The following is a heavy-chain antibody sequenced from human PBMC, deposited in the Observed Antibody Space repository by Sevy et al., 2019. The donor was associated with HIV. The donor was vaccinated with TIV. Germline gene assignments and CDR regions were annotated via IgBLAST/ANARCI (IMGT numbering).Heavy chain of an antibody. V-gene: IGHV1-69*13. CDR3: ARSPLSIAAADGPIYGMDF. J-gene: IGHJ6*02. Sequence: ASVKVSCKASGGTFSSYAISWVRQAPGQGLEWMGGIIPIFGTANYAQKFQGRVTITADESTSKAYMKLRSLRSEDKAAYYCARSPLSIAAADGPIYGMDFWGQGTTVTVSS. CDR1: GGTFSSYA. CDR2: IIPIFGTA. D-gene: IGHD6-25*01.